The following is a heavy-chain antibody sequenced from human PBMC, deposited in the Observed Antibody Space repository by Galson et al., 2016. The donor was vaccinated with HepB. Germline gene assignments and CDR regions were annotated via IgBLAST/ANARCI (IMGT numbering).Heavy chain of an antibody. D-gene: IGHD1-1*01. J-gene: IGHJ4*02. CDR1: GDSVSSNSAA. Sequence: CAISGDSVSSNSAAWNWIRQSPSRGLEWLGRTYYRSKWFNNDAVSVKSRITINPDTSKNQFSLQLNSVTPADTAVYYCARGTRAFFDYWGQGTLVSVSS. CDR3: ARGTRAFFDY. CDR2: TYYRSKWFN. V-gene: IGHV6-1*01.